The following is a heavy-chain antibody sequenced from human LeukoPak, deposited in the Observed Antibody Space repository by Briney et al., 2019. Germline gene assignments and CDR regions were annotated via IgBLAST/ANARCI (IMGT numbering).Heavy chain of an antibody. V-gene: IGHV3-23*01. CDR3: ARVSDIVVVPAAYFDY. J-gene: IGHJ4*02. D-gene: IGHD2-2*01. CDR2: ISGRGDTT. CDR1: GFTVSSKY. Sequence: GGSLRLSCAASGFTVSSKYMSWVRQAPGKGLEWVSAISGRGDTTYYEDSVKGRFTISRDNSKNTLYLQMNTLRAEDTAVYYCARVSDIVVVPAAYFDYWGQGTLVTVSS.